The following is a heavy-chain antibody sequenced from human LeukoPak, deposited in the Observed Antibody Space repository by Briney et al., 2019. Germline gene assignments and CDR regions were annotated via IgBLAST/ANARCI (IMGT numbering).Heavy chain of an antibody. CDR1: GFTFSSYG. CDR3: ASGRALDY. CDR2: ISYDGSNK. J-gene: IGHJ4*02. Sequence: GGSLRLSCAASGFTFSSYGMHWVRQAPGKGLEWVAVISYDGSNKYYADSVKGRFTISRDNSKNTLYLQMNSLRAEDTAVYYCASGRALDYWGQGTLVTVSS. V-gene: IGHV3-30*03.